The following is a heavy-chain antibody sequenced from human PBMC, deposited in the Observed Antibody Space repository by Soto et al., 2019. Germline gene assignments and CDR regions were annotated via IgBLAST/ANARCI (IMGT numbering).Heavy chain of an antibody. CDR1: GYTSTSYG. J-gene: IGHJ6*02. CDR2: ISAYNGNT. Sequence: ASVKVSCKASGYTSTSYGISWVRQAPGQGLEWMGWISAYNGNTNNEQKLQGRVTMTTDTSTSTAYMELRSLRSDDTAVYYCSRDWDELLFLTYYYYRMDVWGQGTTVTVSS. CDR3: SRDWDELLFLTYYYYRMDV. V-gene: IGHV1-18*01. D-gene: IGHD3-3*01.